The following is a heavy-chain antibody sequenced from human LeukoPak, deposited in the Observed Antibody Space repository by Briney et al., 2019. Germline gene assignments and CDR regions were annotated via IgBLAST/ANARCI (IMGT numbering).Heavy chain of an antibody. CDR3: ATASTAGSHFDGLNGMDV. CDR2: ISGSGGST. J-gene: IGHJ6*02. Sequence: GGSLRLSCAASGFTFSSYAMSWVRQAPGKGLEWVSAISGSGGSTYYADSVKGRFTISRDNSKNTLYLQMNSLRAEDTAVYYCATASTAGSHFDGLNGMDVWGQGTTVTVSS. CDR1: GFTFSSYA. V-gene: IGHV3-23*01. D-gene: IGHD3-9*01.